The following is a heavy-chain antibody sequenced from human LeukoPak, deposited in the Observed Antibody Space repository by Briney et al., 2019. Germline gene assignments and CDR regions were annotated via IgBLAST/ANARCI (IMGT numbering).Heavy chain of an antibody. J-gene: IGHJ3*02. CDR2: ISWTSGSI. CDR3: AKGWFGEPYDAFDI. D-gene: IGHD3-10*01. CDR1: GFTFDDYA. V-gene: IGHV3-9*01. Sequence: GGSLSLSCAASGFTFDDYAMHWVRQAPGKGLEWVSGISWTSGSIGYADPVKGRFTISRDKAKNALYLQMNSLRAEHTALYYCAKGWFGEPYDAFDIWGQGTMVTVSS.